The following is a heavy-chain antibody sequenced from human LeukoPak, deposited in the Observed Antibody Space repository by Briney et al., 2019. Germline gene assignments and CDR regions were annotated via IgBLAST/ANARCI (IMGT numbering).Heavy chain of an antibody. CDR2: IYHSGST. CDR3: ARDQGQQLDAFDI. Sequence: SQTLSLTCAVSGGSISSGGYSWSWIRQPPGKGLEWIGYIYHSGSTYYNPSLKSRVTISVDRSKNQFSLKLSSVTAADTAVYYCARDQGQQLDAFDIWGQGTMVTVSS. D-gene: IGHD6-13*01. J-gene: IGHJ3*02. CDR1: GGSISSGGYS. V-gene: IGHV4-30-2*01.